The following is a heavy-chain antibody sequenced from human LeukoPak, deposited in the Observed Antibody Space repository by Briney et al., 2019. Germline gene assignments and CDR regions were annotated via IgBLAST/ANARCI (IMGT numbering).Heavy chain of an antibody. Sequence: ASVKVSCKASGYTFTSYDINWVRQATGQGLEWMGWMNPNSGNTGYAQKFQGRVTMTRNTSITTAYMELGTLTSEDTAIYYCARGGYSYGYGNWFDPWGQGTLVTVSS. J-gene: IGHJ5*02. D-gene: IGHD5-18*01. CDR3: ARGGYSYGYGNWFDP. CDR2: MNPNSGNT. V-gene: IGHV1-8*02. CDR1: GYTFTSYD.